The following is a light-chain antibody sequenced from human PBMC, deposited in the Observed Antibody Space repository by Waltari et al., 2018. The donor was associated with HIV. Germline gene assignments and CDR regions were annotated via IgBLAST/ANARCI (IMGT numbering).Light chain of an antibody. CDR1: SSDVGDFNF. V-gene: IGLV2-14*03. CDR3: CSYTSSDTLWV. CDR2: DFS. Sequence: QSALTQPASVSGSPGPSITISCTRSSSDVGDFNFASWYQHRPGKAPKFMIYDFSYRPSGVSNRFSGSKSANTASLTISGLQAEDEAVYYCCSYTSSDTLWVFGGGTKLTVL. J-gene: IGLJ3*02.